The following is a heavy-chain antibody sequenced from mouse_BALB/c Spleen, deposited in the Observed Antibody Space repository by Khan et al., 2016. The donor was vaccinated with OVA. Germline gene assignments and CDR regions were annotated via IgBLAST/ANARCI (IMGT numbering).Heavy chain of an antibody. CDR3: VREDYGHWYFDV. V-gene: IGHV5-17*02. Sequence: EVELVEPGGGLVQPGGSRKLSCAASGFTFSNFGMHWVRQAPEKGLEWVAYISSGSNTIHSADTVKGRFTISRDNPKNTLFLQMTSLRSEDTAMYYCVREDYGHWYFDVWGAGTTVTVSS. CDR1: GFTFSNFG. D-gene: IGHD1-1*02. J-gene: IGHJ1*01. CDR2: ISSGSNTI.